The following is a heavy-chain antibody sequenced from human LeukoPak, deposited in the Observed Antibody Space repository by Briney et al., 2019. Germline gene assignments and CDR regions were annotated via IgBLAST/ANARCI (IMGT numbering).Heavy chain of an antibody. CDR2: IYYSGST. CDR1: GGSISSSSYY. Sequence: SETLSLTCTVSGGSISSSSYYWGWIRQPPGKGLEWIGSIYYSGSTYYNPSLKSRVTISVDTSKNQFSLKLSSVTAADTAVYYCARDSGYYGDYVSRWGQGTLVTVSS. D-gene: IGHD4-17*01. CDR3: ARDSGYYGDYVSR. J-gene: IGHJ4*02. V-gene: IGHV4-39*07.